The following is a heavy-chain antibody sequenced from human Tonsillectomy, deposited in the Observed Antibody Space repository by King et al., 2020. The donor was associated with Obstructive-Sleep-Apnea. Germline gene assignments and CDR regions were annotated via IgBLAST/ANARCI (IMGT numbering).Heavy chain of an antibody. J-gene: IGHJ3*02. CDR3: AGDGYYGRSAFDI. D-gene: IGHD3-10*01. CDR2: ISSSSSYI. CDR1: GFTFSSYS. V-gene: IGHV3-21*01. Sequence: VQLVESGGGLVKPGGSLRLSCAASGFTFSSYSMNWVRQAPGKGLEWVSSISSSSSYIYYADSGKGRFTISRDNAKNPLYLQMNSLRAEDTAVYYCAGDGYYGRSAFDIWGQGTMVTVSS.